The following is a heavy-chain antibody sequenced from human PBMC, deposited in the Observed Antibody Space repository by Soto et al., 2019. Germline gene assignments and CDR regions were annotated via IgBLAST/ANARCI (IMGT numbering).Heavy chain of an antibody. CDR3: AGDSSDSSGYYYFQH. CDR1: GGSISSGDYY. J-gene: IGHJ1*01. D-gene: IGHD3-22*01. V-gene: IGHV4-30-4*01. CDR2: IYYSGST. Sequence: SETLSLTCTVSGGSISSGDYYWSWIRQPPGKGLEWIGYIYYSGSTYYNPSLKSRVTISVDTSKNQFSLKLSSVTAADTAVYYCAGDSSDSSGYYYFQHWGQGTLVTVSS.